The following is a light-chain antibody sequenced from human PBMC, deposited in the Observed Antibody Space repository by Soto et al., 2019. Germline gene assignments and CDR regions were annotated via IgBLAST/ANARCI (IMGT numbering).Light chain of an antibody. CDR1: QSLLHSNGYNY. CDR2: LGS. CDR3: MQALQTPIP. V-gene: IGKV2-28*01. Sequence: EIVMTQYPLSLPVTPGEPASISCRSSQSLLHSNGYNYLDWYLQKPGQSPQLLIYLGSNRASGVPDRFSGSGSGTDFTLKISRVEAEDVGVYYCMQALQTPIPFGQGARLAIK. J-gene: IGKJ5*01.